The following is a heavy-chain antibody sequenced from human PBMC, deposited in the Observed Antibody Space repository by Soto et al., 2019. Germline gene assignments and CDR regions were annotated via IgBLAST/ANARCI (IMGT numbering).Heavy chain of an antibody. CDR1: GFTFGDYA. CDR3: TRDFQGQYYYGMDV. Sequence: GGSLRLSCTASGFTFGDYAMNWVRQAPGKGLEWVGFIRGKPNGGATDYAASLKGRFTISRDDSRSVAYLQMNSLRTEDTAVYYCTRDFQGQYYYGMDVWGQGTTVTVSS. J-gene: IGHJ6*02. V-gene: IGHV3-49*04. CDR2: IRGKPNGGAT.